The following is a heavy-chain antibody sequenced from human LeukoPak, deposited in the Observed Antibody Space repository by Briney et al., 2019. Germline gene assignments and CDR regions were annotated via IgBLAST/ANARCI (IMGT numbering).Heavy chain of an antibody. Sequence: GGSLRLSCAASGFTFSSYGMHWVRQAPGKGLEWVAFIRYDGSNKYYADSVKGRFTISRDNSKNTLYLQMNSLRAEDTAVYYCARAGRKSRGVDLVRKKETGYYYYMDVWGKGTTVTVSS. D-gene: IGHD3-10*02. CDR3: ARAGRKSRGVDLVRKKETGYYYYMDV. CDR2: IRYDGSNK. V-gene: IGHV3-30*02. CDR1: GFTFSSYG. J-gene: IGHJ6*03.